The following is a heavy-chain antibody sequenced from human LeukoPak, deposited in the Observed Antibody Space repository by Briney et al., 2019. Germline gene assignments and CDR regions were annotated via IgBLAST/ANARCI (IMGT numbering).Heavy chain of an antibody. D-gene: IGHD3-22*01. V-gene: IGHV4-34*01. CDR2: INHSGST. CDR1: GGSFSGYY. J-gene: IGHJ4*02. CDR3: ARVITMIVVVIDY. Sequence: SSETLSLTCAVYGGSFSGYYWSWIRQPPGKGLEWIGEINHSGSTNYNPSLKSRVTISVDTSKNQFSLKLSSVTAADTAVYYCARVITMIVVVIDYWGQGTLVTVSS.